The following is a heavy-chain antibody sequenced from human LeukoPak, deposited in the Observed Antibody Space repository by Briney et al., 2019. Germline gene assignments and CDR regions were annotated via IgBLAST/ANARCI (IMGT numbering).Heavy chain of an antibody. CDR3: ARDIEMATIFPGDDAFDI. J-gene: IGHJ3*02. V-gene: IGHV1-18*01. Sequence: GASVKVSCKASGYTFTSYGISWVRQAPGQGLEWMGWISAYNGNTNYAQKLQGRVTMTTDTSTSTAYMELRSLRSDDTAVYYCARDIEMATIFPGDDAFDIWGQGTMVTVSS. CDR1: GYTFTSYG. D-gene: IGHD5-24*01. CDR2: ISAYNGNT.